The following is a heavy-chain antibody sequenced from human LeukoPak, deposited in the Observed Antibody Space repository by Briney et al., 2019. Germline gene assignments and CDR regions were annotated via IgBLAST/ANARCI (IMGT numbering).Heavy chain of an antibody. J-gene: IGHJ4*02. D-gene: IGHD2-2*01. V-gene: IGHV4-34*01. CDR3: ARGRGGYCSSTSCPTPPDY. CDR2: INHSGST. Sequence: PSETLSLTCAVYGGSFSGYYWSWIRQPPGKGLEWIGEINHSGSTNYNPSLKSRVTISVDTSKNQFSLKLSSVTAADTAVYYCARGRGGYCSSTSCPTPPDYWGQGTLVTVSS. CDR1: GGSFSGYY.